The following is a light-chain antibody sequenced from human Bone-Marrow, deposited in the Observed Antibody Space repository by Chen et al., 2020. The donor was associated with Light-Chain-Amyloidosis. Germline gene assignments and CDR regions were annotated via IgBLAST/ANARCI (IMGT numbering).Light chain of an antibody. Sequence: QSALTQLPSASGAPGQRVTISCTGSSSNIGSETVNWYQLLPGTAPKLLIYRDSLRPPGVPDRLSGSKSGTSASLAISGLQSGDEGDYYCSAWDDSLNSWVFGGGTRLTVL. CDR2: RDS. CDR3: SAWDDSLNSWV. J-gene: IGLJ3*02. CDR1: SSNIGSET. V-gene: IGLV1-44*01.